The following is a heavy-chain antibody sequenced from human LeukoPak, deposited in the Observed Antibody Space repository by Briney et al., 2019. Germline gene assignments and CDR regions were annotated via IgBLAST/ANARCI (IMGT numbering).Heavy chain of an antibody. Sequence: GGSLRLSCAASRFTFSSYGMHWVRQAPGKGLEWVAFIRYDGSNKYYADSVKGRFTISRDNSKNTLYLQMNSLRAEDTAVYYCAKDGDSSSWYYYYYYMDVWGKGTTVTVSS. CDR1: RFTFSSYG. D-gene: IGHD6-13*01. CDR3: AKDGDSSSWYYYYYYMDV. CDR2: IRYDGSNK. V-gene: IGHV3-30*02. J-gene: IGHJ6*03.